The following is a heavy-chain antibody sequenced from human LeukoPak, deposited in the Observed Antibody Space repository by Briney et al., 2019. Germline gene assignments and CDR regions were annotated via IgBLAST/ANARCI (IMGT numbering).Heavy chain of an antibody. CDR1: GYSFTNYA. D-gene: IGHD4-17*01. CDR2: ISGYNGNT. CDR3: ARPNYGDYPGTAFDS. V-gene: IGHV1-18*01. J-gene: IGHJ4*02. Sequence: ASVKVSCKASGYSFTNYAISWVRLAPGKGLEWMGWISGYNGNTKYAQKFQGRITLTTDTSTSTAYMDLRSLRSDDTAVYFCARPNYGDYPGTAFDSWGQGTLVTVSS.